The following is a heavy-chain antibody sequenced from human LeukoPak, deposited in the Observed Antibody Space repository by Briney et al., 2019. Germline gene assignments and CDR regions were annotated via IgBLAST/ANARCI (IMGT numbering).Heavy chain of an antibody. CDR3: ARYCSGGSCYGGFDY. CDR1: GGSISSYY. Sequence: SETLSLTCTVSGGSISSYYWSWIRQPPGKGLEWIGYIYYGGSTNYNPSLKSRVTISVDTSKNQFSLKLSFVTAADTAVYFCARYCSGGSCYGGFDYWGHGTLVTVSS. J-gene: IGHJ4*01. D-gene: IGHD2-15*01. V-gene: IGHV4-59*01. CDR2: IYYGGST.